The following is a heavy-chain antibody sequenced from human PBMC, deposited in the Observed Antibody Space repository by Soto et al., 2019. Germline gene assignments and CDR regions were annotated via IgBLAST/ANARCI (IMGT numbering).Heavy chain of an antibody. J-gene: IGHJ6*02. Sequence: PGGSLRLPCVASGFTVSSNYMNWVRQAPGKGVEWVSLIYGGGSTNYADSVKGRFTISRHNSQNTMYLQMDRLRPEDTAVYYCARWGIPVAGTFYYGMDVWGQGTTVTVSS. CDR2: IYGGGST. V-gene: IGHV3-53*04. CDR1: GFTVSSNY. D-gene: IGHD6-19*01. CDR3: ARWGIPVAGTFYYGMDV.